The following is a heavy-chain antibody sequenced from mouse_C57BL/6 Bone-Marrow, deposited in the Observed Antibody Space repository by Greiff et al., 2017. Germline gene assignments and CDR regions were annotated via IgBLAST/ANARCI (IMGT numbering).Heavy chain of an antibody. J-gene: IGHJ3*01. V-gene: IGHV1-55*01. CDR1: GYTFTSYW. Sequence: QVQLQQPGAELVKPGASVKMSCKASGYTFTSYWITWVKQRPGQGLEWIGDIYPGSGSTNYNEKFKSKATLTVDTSSSTAYIQLSSLTSEDSAVSYCARVKSYDYGSSYWFAYWGQGTLVTVSA. CDR3: ARVKSYDYGSSYWFAY. CDR2: IYPGSGST. D-gene: IGHD1-1*01.